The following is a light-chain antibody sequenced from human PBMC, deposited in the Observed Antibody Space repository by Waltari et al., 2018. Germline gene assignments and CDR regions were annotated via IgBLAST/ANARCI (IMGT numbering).Light chain of an antibody. J-gene: IGKJ1*01. CDR3: QMYVRLPVT. CDR2: GAS. CDR1: QSVGRS. Sequence: ETVFTQSPGTLSLSPGDAATLSCRASQSVGRSLVWYQQKPGRAPRLLIYGASTRATGIPDRFTGSGSGTDFSLTISRLEPEDFAVYYCQMYVRLPVTFGQGTKVEI. V-gene: IGKV3-20*01.